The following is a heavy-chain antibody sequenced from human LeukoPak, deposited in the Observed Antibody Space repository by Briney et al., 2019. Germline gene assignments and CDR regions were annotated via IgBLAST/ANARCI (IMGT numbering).Heavy chain of an antibody. J-gene: IGHJ4*02. CDR1: GFTFSSYG. V-gene: IGHV3-30*18. CDR2: ISYDGSNK. D-gene: IGHD3-10*01. Sequence: GGSLRLSCAASGFTFSSYGMHWVRQAPGKGLEWVAVISYDGSNKYYADSVKGRFTISRDNSKNTLYLQMNSLRAEDTAVYYCAKDRRIGGSGSYPSYFDYWGQGTLVTVSS. CDR3: AKDRRIGGSGSYPSYFDY.